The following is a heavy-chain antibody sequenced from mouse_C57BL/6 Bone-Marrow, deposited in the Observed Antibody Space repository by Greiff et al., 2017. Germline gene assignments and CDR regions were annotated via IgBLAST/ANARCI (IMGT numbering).Heavy chain of an antibody. CDR3: TTVATSGC. CDR1: GFNIKDDY. CDR2: IDPENGDT. J-gene: IGHJ2*01. Sequence: VQLQQSGAELVRPGASVTLSCTASGFNIKDDYMHWVKQTPEQGLEWIGWIDPENGDTDYASKFQGKATITADTSSTTAYLQLSSLTSEDTAVYYCTTVATSGCWGPRTTLSVYS. D-gene: IGHD3-2*02. V-gene: IGHV14-4*01.